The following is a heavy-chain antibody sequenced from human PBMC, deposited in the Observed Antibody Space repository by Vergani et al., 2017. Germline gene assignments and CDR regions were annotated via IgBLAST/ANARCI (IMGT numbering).Heavy chain of an antibody. CDR1: GFTFSSYG. CDR2: ISYDGSNK. V-gene: IGHV3-30*03. CDR3: GIAAAGTYYYYYMDV. Sequence: QVQLVESGGGVVQPGRSLRLSCAASGFTFSSYGMHWVRQAPGKGLEWVAVISYDGSNKYYADSVKGRFTISRDNSKNTLSLQMNSLRAEDTAVYYCGIAAAGTYYYYYMDVWGKGTTVTVSS. J-gene: IGHJ6*03. D-gene: IGHD6-13*01.